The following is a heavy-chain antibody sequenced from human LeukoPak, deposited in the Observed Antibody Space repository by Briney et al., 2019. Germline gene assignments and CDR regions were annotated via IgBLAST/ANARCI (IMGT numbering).Heavy chain of an antibody. D-gene: IGHD5-24*01. J-gene: IGHJ4*02. Sequence: GGSLRLSCAASGVTLGTYAMSWVRQAPGKGLEWVSAISGGGGSTYYADSVKGRFTISRDNSKNSLYLQMNSLRAEDTAVYYCAKDQMRWLQLPRSDYWGQGTLVTVSS. V-gene: IGHV3-23*01. CDR1: GVTLGTYA. CDR3: AKDQMRWLQLPRSDY. CDR2: ISGGGGST.